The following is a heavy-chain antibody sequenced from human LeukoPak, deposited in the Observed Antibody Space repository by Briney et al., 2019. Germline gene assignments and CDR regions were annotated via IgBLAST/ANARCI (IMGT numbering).Heavy chain of an antibody. V-gene: IGHV4-39*07. CDR2: IYYSGST. Sequence: SETLSLTCTVSGGSIRSSTYYWGWIRQPPGKGLEWIGSIYYSGSTYYNPSLKSRVTISVDTSKNQFSLKLSSVTAADTAVYYCARDSSSWYWFDPWGQGTLVTASS. CDR1: GGSIRSSTYY. J-gene: IGHJ5*02. D-gene: IGHD6-13*01. CDR3: ARDSSSWYWFDP.